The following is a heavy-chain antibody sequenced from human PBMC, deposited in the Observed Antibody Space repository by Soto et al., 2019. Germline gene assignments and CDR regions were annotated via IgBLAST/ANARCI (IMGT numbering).Heavy chain of an antibody. D-gene: IGHD4-17*01. Sequence: QVQLVESGGGVVQPGRSLRLSSAASGFTFSGFGMHWVRQAPGKGLEWVAVISYDGNNKYYADSVKGRFTISRDNSKNTLYLQMNTLRAEDTAVYYCAKDHLPSTVTTPGYWGQGTLVTVSS. CDR3: AKDHLPSTVTTPGY. CDR2: ISYDGNNK. V-gene: IGHV3-30*18. CDR1: GFTFSGFG. J-gene: IGHJ4*02.